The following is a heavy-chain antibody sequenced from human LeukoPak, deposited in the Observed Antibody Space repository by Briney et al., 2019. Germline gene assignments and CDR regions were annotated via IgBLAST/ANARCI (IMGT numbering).Heavy chain of an antibody. CDR3: ARGTYYDFWSGLDY. CDR2: ISAYNGNT. J-gene: IGHJ4*02. D-gene: IGHD3-3*01. V-gene: IGHV1-18*01. CDR1: GYTFTSYG. Sequence: ASVKVSCKASGYTFTSYGISWVRQAPGQGLEWMGWISAYNGNTNYAQKLQSRVTMTTDTSTSTAYMELRSLRSDDTAVYYCARGTYYDFWSGLDYWGQGTLVTVSS.